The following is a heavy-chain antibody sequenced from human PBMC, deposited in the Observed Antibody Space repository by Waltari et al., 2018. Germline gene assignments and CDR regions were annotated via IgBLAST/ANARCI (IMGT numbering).Heavy chain of an antibody. CDR2: IIPIFGTA. Sequence: QVQLVQSGAEVKKPGSSVKVSCKASGGTFSSYAISWVRPAPGQGLEWMGRIIPIFGTANYAQKFQGRVTITADKSTSTAYMELSSLRSEDTAVYYCASERGGAEYYYDSSGYYYQDYWGQGTLVTVSS. J-gene: IGHJ4*02. CDR1: GGTFSSYA. D-gene: IGHD3-22*01. V-gene: IGHV1-69*08. CDR3: ASERGGAEYYYDSSGYYYQDY.